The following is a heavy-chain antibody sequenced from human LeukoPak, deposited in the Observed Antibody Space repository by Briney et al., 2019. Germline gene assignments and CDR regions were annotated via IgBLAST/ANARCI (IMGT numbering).Heavy chain of an antibody. J-gene: IGHJ5*02. V-gene: IGHV3-33*01. CDR3: ARGVGFGELLTS. Sequence: GRSPRLSCAASGFTFSSYGMHWVRQAPGKGLEWVAVIWYDGSNKYYADSVKGRFTISRDNSKNTLYLQMNSLRAEDTAVYYCARGVGFGELLTSWGQGTLVTVSS. CDR2: IWYDGSNK. CDR1: GFTFSSYG. D-gene: IGHD3-10*01.